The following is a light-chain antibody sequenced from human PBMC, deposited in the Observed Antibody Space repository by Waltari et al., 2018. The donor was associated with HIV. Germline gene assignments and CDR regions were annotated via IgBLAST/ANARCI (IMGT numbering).Light chain of an antibody. CDR3: AAWTDSLSGVV. V-gene: IGLV1-47*01. Sequence: WYRPLRRTAPKRLIYRNNQRPSGVPDRFSGSKSGTSASLAISGLRSADEADYYCAAWTDSLSGVVFGGGTKLRVL. CDR2: RNN. J-gene: IGLJ2*01.